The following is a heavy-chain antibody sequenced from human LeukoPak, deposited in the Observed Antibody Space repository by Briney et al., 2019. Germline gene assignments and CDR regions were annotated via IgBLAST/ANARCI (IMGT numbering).Heavy chain of an antibody. CDR3: ASLYGDYVDAFDI. J-gene: IGHJ3*02. V-gene: IGHV3-53*01. CDR2: IYSGGST. CDR1: GFTVSSNY. Sequence: GGSLRLSCAASGFTVSSNYMSWVRQAPGKGLEWVSVIYSGGSTYYADSVKGRFTISRDNSKNTLYFQMNSLRAEDTAVYYCASLYGDYVDAFDIWGQGTMVTVSS. D-gene: IGHD4-17*01.